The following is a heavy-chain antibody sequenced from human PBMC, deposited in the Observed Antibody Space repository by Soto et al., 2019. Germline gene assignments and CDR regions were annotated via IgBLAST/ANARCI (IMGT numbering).Heavy chain of an antibody. CDR3: ALGETLTYSLDV. Sequence: GGSLRLSCEVSGFNIHDALLGWVRHSPGKGLVWVSILYPEGRTDYEDNVSQLFTMTKDIESSVIVLQMDSMTDQDAGFYFCALGETLTYSLDVWGQGTSVTVSS. CDR2: LYPEGRT. J-gene: IGHJ6*02. CDR1: GFNIHDAL. V-gene: IGHV3-20*04. D-gene: IGHD2-21*01.